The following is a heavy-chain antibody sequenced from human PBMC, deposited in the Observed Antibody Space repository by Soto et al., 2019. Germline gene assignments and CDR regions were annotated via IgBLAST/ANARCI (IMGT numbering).Heavy chain of an antibody. CDR2: INAGNGNT. J-gene: IGHJ4*02. CDR1: GYTFTSYA. V-gene: IGHV1-3*01. CDR3: ARAQNLEMATP. D-gene: IGHD5-12*01. Sequence: QVQLVQSGAEVKKPGASVKVSCKASGYTFTSYAMLWVRQAPGQRLEWMGWINAGNGNTKYSQKFQGRVTITRDTSASTAYMELSSLRSEDTAVYYCARAQNLEMATPWGQGTLATVSS.